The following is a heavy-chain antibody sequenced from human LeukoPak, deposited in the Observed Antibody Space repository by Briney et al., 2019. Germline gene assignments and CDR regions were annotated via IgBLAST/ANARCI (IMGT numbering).Heavy chain of an antibody. CDR1: GFTFSSYA. Sequence: SGGSLRLSCAASGFTFSSYAMSWVRQAPGKGLEWVSAISGSGGSTYYADSVKGRFTISRDNSKNTPYLQMNSLRAEDTAVYYCAKSVGSWDYGYFDYWGQGTLVTVSS. J-gene: IGHJ4*02. CDR3: AKSVGSWDYGYFDY. V-gene: IGHV3-23*01. CDR2: ISGSGGST. D-gene: IGHD4/OR15-4a*01.